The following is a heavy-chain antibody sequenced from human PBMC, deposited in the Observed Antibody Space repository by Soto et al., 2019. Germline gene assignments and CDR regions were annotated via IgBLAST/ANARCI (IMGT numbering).Heavy chain of an antibody. J-gene: IGHJ4*02. D-gene: IGHD6-19*01. CDR2: IYHSGST. CDR1: IVSISSNNW. V-gene: IGHV4-4*02. Sequence: SETPSLTCTVSIVSISSNNWWSWVRQPPGKGLEWIGEIYHSGSTNYNPSLKSRVTISVDKSKNQFSLKLNSVTAADTAVYYCARVRSGGVDYWGQGTLVTVSS. CDR3: ARVRSGGVDY.